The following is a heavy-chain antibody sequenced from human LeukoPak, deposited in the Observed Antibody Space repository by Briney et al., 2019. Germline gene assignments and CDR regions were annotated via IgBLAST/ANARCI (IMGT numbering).Heavy chain of an antibody. CDR2: INHSGST. V-gene: IGHV4-34*01. CDR3: ASIGRWLYYFDY. J-gene: IGHJ4*02. Sequence: SETLSLTCAVYGGSFSGYYWSWIRQPPGKGLEWIGEINHSGSTNYNPSLKSRVTISVDTSKNQFSLTLRSVTAADTAVYYCASIGRWLYYFDYWGQGTLVTVSS. CDR1: GGSFSGYY. D-gene: IGHD5-24*01.